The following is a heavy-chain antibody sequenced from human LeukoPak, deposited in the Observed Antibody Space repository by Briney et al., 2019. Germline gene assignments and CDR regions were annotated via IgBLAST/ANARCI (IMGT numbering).Heavy chain of an antibody. CDR1: GGSISSSSYY. D-gene: IGHD3-10*01. CDR2: IYFSGST. CDR3: ASFSMVRGVNFDY. V-gene: IGHV4-39*01. J-gene: IGHJ4*02. Sequence: SETLSLTCTVSGGSISSSSYYWGWIRQPPGKGLEWIGSIYFSGSTYYNLSLKSRVTISVDTSKNQFSLKLSSVTAADTAVYYCASFSMVRGVNFDYWGQGTLVTVSS.